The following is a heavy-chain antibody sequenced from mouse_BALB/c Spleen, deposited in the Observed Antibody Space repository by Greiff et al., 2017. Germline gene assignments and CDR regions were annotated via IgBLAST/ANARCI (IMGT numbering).Heavy chain of an antibody. J-gene: IGHJ3*01. V-gene: IGHV1-82*01. CDR2: IYPGDGDT. CDR1: GYAFSSSW. D-gene: IGHD2-1*01. Sequence: QVQLQQSGPELVKPGASVKISCKASGYAFSSSWMNWVKQRPGQGLEWIGRIYPGDGDTNYNGKFKGKATLTADKSSSTAYMQLSSLTSVDSAVYFCASLYGNYWFAYWGQGTLVTVSA. CDR3: ASLYGNYWFAY.